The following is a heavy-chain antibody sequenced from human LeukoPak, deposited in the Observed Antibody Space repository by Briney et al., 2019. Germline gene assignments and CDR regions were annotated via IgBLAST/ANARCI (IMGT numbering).Heavy chain of an antibody. CDR1: GFTFSSYW. CDR2: INSDGSST. Sequence: GGSLGLSCAASGFTFSSYWMHWVRQAPGKGLVWVSRINSDGSSTSYADSVKGRFTISRDNAKNTLYLQMNSLRAEDTAVYYCARDHGDIVVVPAAIDYWGQGTLVTVSS. CDR3: ARDHGDIVVVPAAIDY. V-gene: IGHV3-74*01. J-gene: IGHJ4*02. D-gene: IGHD2-2*01.